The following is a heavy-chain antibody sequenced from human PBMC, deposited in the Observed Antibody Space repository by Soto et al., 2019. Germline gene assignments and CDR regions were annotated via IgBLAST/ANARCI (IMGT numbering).Heavy chain of an antibody. Sequence: SETLSLTCTVSGCSISSNYWTWLRQPPGQGLEWIGYVYNSGSTNYNPSLKSRVTISEDTSKSQFSLKVNSMTAADTAVYYCAICRREAVAGYTLDNWGQGILVTVSS. CDR3: AICRREAVAGYTLDN. D-gene: IGHD6-13*01. V-gene: IGHV4-59*01. CDR2: VYNSGST. CDR1: GCSISSNY. J-gene: IGHJ4*02.